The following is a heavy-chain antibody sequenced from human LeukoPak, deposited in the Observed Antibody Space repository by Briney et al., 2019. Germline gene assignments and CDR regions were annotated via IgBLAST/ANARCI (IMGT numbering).Heavy chain of an antibody. CDR1: GFTFSSYW. J-gene: IGHJ4*02. CDR2: INTDGSST. V-gene: IGHV3-74*01. CDR3: TRDRVIMVRGAESLFGY. Sequence: GRSLRLSCTTSGFTFSSYWMHWVRQAPGKGLVWVSRINTDGSSTSYADFVKGRFTISRDNAKNTLYLQMNSLRAEDTAVYYCTRDRVIMVRGAESLFGYWGQGTLVTVSS. D-gene: IGHD3-10*01.